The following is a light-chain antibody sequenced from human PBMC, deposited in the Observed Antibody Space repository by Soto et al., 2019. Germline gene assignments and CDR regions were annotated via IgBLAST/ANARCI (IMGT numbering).Light chain of an antibody. CDR3: HSYDSPLISSV. Sequence: QSVLTQPPSVSGAPGQTVTISCTGRSSNIGADYDVHWYQQLPGTAPKLLSYGNTNRTSGVPDRFSCAKSGTSASLAVTGLQAEDEDNYYCHSYDSPLISSVFGGGTKLTVL. V-gene: IGLV1-40*01. J-gene: IGLJ2*01. CDR2: GNT. CDR1: SSNIGADYD.